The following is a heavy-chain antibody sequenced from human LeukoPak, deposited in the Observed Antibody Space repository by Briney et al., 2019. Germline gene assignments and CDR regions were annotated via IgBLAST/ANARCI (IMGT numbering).Heavy chain of an antibody. Sequence: GGSLRLSCAASGFTFSSYAMSWVRQAPGKGLEWVSTIRGSGGGTYYADSVKGRFTISRDYSKNTLYLQMNSLRDEDTALYYCAKAGIGVVGYFDYWGQGTLVTVSS. D-gene: IGHD6-19*01. CDR2: IRGSGGGT. CDR1: GFTFSSYA. V-gene: IGHV3-23*01. CDR3: AKAGIGVVGYFDY. J-gene: IGHJ4*02.